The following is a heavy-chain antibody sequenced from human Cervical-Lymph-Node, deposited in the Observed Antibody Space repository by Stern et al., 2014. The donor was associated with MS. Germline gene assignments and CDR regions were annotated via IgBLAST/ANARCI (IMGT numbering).Heavy chain of an antibody. CDR2: INTHSGDT. CDR1: GYMFISYG. CDR3: ARRGGSYLGASDI. D-gene: IGHD1-26*01. V-gene: IGHV1-18*01. J-gene: IGHJ3*02. Sequence: VQLVESGAEAKKPGASVKVSCTASGYMFISYGLIWVRQAPGQGLEWMGWINTHSGDTHYANNFQGRVTMTRDTATSTAYMELRSLRSDDTAVYYCARRGGSYLGASDIWGQGTMVTVSS.